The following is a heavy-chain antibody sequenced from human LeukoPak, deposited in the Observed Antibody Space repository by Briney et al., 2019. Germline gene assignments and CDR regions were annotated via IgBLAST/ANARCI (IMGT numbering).Heavy chain of an antibody. CDR3: ARGLLGATTSYFDY. D-gene: IGHD1-26*01. V-gene: IGHV3-30-3*01. Sequence: GGSLRLSCAASGFTFSSNAMHWVRQAPGKGLEWGAVITYDGSNKYYADSVKGRVTISRDNSRNTLYLQMNSLRAEDTAVYYCARGLLGATTSYFDYWGQGTLVTVSS. CDR1: GFTFSSNA. J-gene: IGHJ4*02. CDR2: ITYDGSNK.